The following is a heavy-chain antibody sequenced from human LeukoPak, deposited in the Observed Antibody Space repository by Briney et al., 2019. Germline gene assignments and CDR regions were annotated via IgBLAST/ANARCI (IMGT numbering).Heavy chain of an antibody. Sequence: GGSLRLSCAASGFTFSSYAMSWVRQAPGKGLEWVSSISGSGNRTYYADSVKGRFTISRDNSKNTLFLQMNSLRAEDTAVYYCAENLYCGGGSCYPSALGMDVWGQGTTVTVSS. CDR1: GFTFSSYA. J-gene: IGHJ6*02. D-gene: IGHD2-15*01. CDR2: ISGSGNRT. CDR3: AENLYCGGGSCYPSALGMDV. V-gene: IGHV3-23*01.